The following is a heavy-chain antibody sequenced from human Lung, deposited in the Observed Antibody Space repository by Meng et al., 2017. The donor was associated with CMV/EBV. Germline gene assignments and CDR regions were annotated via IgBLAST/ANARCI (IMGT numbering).Heavy chain of an antibody. Sequence: ASXXVSXKASGYTFTSYGIIWVRQAPGQGLEWMGWISPYDGNTNYAQTLQDRVTMTTDTPTSTAYMELRSLRSDDTAVYFCARERGYCGTTSCSYYFDYWDQAXLVTVSS. D-gene: IGHD2-2*01. CDR1: GYTFTSYG. CDR2: ISPYDGNT. V-gene: IGHV1-18*01. CDR3: ARERGYCGTTSCSYYFDY. J-gene: IGHJ4*02.